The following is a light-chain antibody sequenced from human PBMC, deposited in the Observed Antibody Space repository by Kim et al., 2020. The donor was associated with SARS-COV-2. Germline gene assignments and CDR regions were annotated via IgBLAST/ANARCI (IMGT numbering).Light chain of an antibody. J-gene: IGKJ4*01. CDR2: DAS. Sequence: ASVGDGVTITCRASQTITTWLAWYQQKPGKAPKLLIYDASILESGGPSRFSGSGSGTEFTLTISSLQPDDFASYYCQQYNSYRVSFGGGTKVDIK. V-gene: IGKV1-5*01. CDR1: QTITTW. CDR3: QQYNSYRVS.